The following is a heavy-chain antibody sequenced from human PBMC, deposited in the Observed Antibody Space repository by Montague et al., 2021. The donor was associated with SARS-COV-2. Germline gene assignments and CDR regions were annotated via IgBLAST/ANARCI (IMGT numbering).Heavy chain of an antibody. CDR3: ARNAYNHYGLDV. Sequence: SETLSLTCSVSGGFLSTYYWSWIRQPPGKGLGWIGYIDDSGTTRYNPSLRSRATISLDLSKNQFSLDLNSVTAADTAVYYCARNAYNHYGLDVWGQGTTVTVSS. V-gene: IGHV4-59*08. J-gene: IGHJ6*02. CDR2: IDDSGTT. CDR1: GGFLSTYY.